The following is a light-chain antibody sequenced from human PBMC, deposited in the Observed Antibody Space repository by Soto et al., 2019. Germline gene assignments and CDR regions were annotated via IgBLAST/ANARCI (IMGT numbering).Light chain of an antibody. Sequence: EIVMPQSPDTLSVSPGERTTLSCRASQSVSGNFAWYQQKPGQAPRLLIYGASTRATGIPARLSGSGSGTELTLTISSLQSEDFAVYDCQQYNNWPPVTFGGGTKVEIK. CDR3: QQYNNWPPVT. J-gene: IGKJ4*01. CDR1: QSVSGN. CDR2: GAS. V-gene: IGKV3-15*01.